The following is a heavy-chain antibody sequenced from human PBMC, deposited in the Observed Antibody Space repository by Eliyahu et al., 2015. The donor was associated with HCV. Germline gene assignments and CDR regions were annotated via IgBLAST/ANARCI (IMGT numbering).Heavy chain of an antibody. CDR2: INHSGST. CDR1: GGSFSGYY. V-gene: IGHV4-34*01. Sequence: QQWGAGLLKPSETLSLTCAVYGGSFSGYYWSWIRQPPGKGLEWIGEINHSGSTNYNPSLKSRVTISVDTSKNQFSLKLSSVTAADTAVYYCARLCHYPGSYYYDSSGRAFDYWGQGTLVTVSS. CDR3: ARLCHYPGSYYYDSSGRAFDY. J-gene: IGHJ4*02. D-gene: IGHD3-22*01.